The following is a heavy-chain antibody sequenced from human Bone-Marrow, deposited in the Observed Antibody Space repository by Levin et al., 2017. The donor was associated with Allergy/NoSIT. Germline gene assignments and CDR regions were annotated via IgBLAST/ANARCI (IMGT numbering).Heavy chain of an antibody. CDR3: AKVHTSGSYYTWLFDY. V-gene: IGHV3-23*01. CDR2: ISGSGGST. J-gene: IGHJ4*02. Sequence: GGSLRLSCAASGFTFSSYAMSWVRQAPGKGLEWVSAISGSGGSTYYADSVKGRFTISRDNSKNTLYLQMNSLRAEDTAVYYCAKVHTSGSYYTWLFDYWGQGTLVTVSS. CDR1: GFTFSSYA. D-gene: IGHD3-10*01.